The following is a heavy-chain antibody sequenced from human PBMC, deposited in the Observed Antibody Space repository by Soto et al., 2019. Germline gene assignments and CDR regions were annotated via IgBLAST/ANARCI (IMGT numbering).Heavy chain of an antibody. Sequence: ASVKVSCKASGGTFSSYAISWVRQAPGQGLEWMGGIIPIFGTANYAQKFQGRVTITAGESTSTAYMELGSLRSEDTAVYYCARGEYRGRGGYSYGYDYYYGMDVWGQGTTVTVSS. J-gene: IGHJ6*02. CDR2: IIPIFGTA. CDR3: ARGEYRGRGGYSYGYDYYYGMDV. V-gene: IGHV1-69*13. CDR1: GGTFSSYA. D-gene: IGHD5-18*01.